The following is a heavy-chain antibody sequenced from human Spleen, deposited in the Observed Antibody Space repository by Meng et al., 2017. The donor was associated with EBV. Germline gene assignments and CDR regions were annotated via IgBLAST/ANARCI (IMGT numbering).Heavy chain of an antibody. CDR1: GGSISSSKW. D-gene: IGHD4-17*01. CDR2: IHHSGST. Sequence: QLQESGPGLAKPSGTLSLTCGVSGGSISSSKWWSWVRQPPGKGLEWIGEIHHSGSTNFNPSLKNRVTISVDKSKNQFSLKLSSVTAADTAVYYCARRNGDKYWYFDLWGRGTLVTVSS. J-gene: IGHJ2*01. V-gene: IGHV4-4*02. CDR3: ARRNGDKYWYFDL.